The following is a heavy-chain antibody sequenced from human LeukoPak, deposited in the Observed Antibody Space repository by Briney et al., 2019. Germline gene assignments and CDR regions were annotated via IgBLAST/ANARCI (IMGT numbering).Heavy chain of an antibody. CDR3: ARDQAGWWFDP. V-gene: IGHV4-30-4*01. CDR1: GGSTSSGDYY. CDR2: IYYSGST. J-gene: IGHJ5*02. Sequence: SETLSLTCTVSGGSTSSGDYYWSWIRPPPGKGLGWIGYIYYSGSTYYNPSLKSRVTISVDTSKNQFSLKLSSVTAADTAVYYCARDQAGWWFDPWGQGALVTVSS. D-gene: IGHD1-14*01.